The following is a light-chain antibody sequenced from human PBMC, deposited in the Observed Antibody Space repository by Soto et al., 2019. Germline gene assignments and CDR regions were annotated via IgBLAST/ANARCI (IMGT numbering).Light chain of an antibody. Sequence: DIQMTQSPSSLSASVGDRVTITCRASQNINTYLNWYQQKPGKAPKLLIFATSSLQSGVPSRFSGSGSGTDVTLTITSPQPEDFATYYCQQSDESPPWTFGQGTYVEV. CDR1: QNINTY. CDR3: QQSDESPPWT. V-gene: IGKV1-39*01. CDR2: ATS. J-gene: IGKJ1*01.